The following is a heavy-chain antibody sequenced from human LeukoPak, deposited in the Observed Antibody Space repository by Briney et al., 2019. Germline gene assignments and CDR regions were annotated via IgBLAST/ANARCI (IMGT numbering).Heavy chain of an antibody. Sequence: PGGSLRLSCAASGFTFSSYWMHWVRQAPGKGLVWVSRINSDGSSTSYADSVKGRFTISRDNAKNTLYLQMNSLRAEDTAVYYCARVSSSWAGGYYYGMDVWGQGTTVTVSS. CDR1: GFTFSSYW. J-gene: IGHJ6*02. V-gene: IGHV3-74*01. CDR2: INSDGSST. D-gene: IGHD6-13*01. CDR3: ARVSSSWAGGYYYGMDV.